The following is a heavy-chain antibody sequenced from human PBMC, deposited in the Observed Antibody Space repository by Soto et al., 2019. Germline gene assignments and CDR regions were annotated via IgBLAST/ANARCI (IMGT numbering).Heavy chain of an antibody. CDR1: GFTFSDYY. V-gene: IGHV3-11*06. D-gene: IGHD2-15*01. CDR2: ISSSSSYT. Sequence: GGSLRLSCAAYGFTFSDYYMSWIRQAPGKGLEWVSYISSSSSYTNYADSVKGRFTISRDNAKNSLYLQMNSLRAEDTAVYYCARETRSYCSGGSCYLNYYYYYYGMDVWGQGTTVTVSS. J-gene: IGHJ6*02. CDR3: ARETRSYCSGGSCYLNYYYYYYGMDV.